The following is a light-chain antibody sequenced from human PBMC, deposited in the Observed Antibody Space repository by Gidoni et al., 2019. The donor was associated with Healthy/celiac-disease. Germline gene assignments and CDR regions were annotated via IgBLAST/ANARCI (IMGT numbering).Light chain of an antibody. CDR3: SSYAGSNNLVV. Sequence: QSALTQPPSASGSPGQTVTISCTGTSSDVGDYNYDSWYQHHPDKAPNLMIDEVSTRTSGVPNRIPFSRSDNAATLTVTVLRAEDEADDYCSSYAGSNNLVVFGGGTKLTVL. CDR1: SSDVGDYNY. J-gene: IGLJ2*01. V-gene: IGLV2-8*01. CDR2: EVS.